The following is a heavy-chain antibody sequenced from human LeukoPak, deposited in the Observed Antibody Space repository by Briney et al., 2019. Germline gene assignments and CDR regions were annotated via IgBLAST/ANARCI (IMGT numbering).Heavy chain of an antibody. D-gene: IGHD2-2*01. CDR1: GFTFSSYG. CDR2: ISYDGSNK. V-gene: IGHV3-30*03. CDR3: ARGVVVAPRSAFDI. J-gene: IGHJ3*02. Sequence: GGSLRLSCAASGFTFSSYGMHWVRQAPGKGLEWVAVISYDGSNKYYADSVKGRFTISRDNSKNTLYLQMNSLRAEDTAVYYCARGVVVAPRSAFDIWGQGTVVTVSS.